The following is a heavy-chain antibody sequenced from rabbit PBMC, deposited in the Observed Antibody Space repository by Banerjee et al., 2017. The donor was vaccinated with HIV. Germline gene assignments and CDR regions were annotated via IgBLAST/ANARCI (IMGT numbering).Heavy chain of an antibody. Sequence: QEQLVESGGGLVQPEGSLPLTCTVSGFSFSSYYHMCWVRQDPGKGLEWIACIYGGSSGSTYYANWAKGRFTISKTSSTTVTLQMTSLTAADTATYFCARGYNGVGGGIAYAFTRLDLWGPGTLVTVS. CDR3: ARGYNGVGGGIAYAFTRLDL. D-gene: IGHD6-1*01. CDR2: IYGGSSGST. V-gene: IGHV1S45*01. CDR1: GFSFSSYYH. J-gene: IGHJ3*01.